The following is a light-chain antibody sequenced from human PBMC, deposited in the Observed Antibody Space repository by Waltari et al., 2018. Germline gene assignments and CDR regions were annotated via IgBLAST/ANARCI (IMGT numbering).Light chain of an antibody. CDR3: AAWDDSLNGRGV. CDR1: SSNIGSNI. Sequence: QSVLTQPPSASGTPGQRVTISCSGSSSNIGSNIVNWYQQLPGTAPQLLIYSKNQRPSGVPDRFSGSKSGTSASLAISGLQSEDEAYYYCAAWDDSLNGRGVFGGGTKLTVL. J-gene: IGLJ2*01. CDR2: SKN. V-gene: IGLV1-44*01.